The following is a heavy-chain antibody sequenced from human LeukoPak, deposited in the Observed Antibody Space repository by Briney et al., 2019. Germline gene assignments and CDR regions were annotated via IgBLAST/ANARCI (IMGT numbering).Heavy chain of an antibody. CDR1: GYTVTSYY. V-gene: IGHV1-46*01. J-gene: IGHJ5*02. Sequence: ASVKVSCKASGYTVTSYYMHWVRQAPGQGLEWMGIINPSGGSTSYAQKFQGRVTMTRDTSTSTVYMELSSLRSEDTAVYYCASTYCSGGSCSRNNWFDPWGQGTLVTVSS. CDR2: INPSGGST. CDR3: ASTYCSGGSCSRNNWFDP. D-gene: IGHD2-15*01.